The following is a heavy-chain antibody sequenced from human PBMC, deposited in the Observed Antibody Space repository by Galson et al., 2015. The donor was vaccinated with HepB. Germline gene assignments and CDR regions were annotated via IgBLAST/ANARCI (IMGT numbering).Heavy chain of an antibody. CDR2: IYPGDSDT. CDR1: GYIFSNYW. D-gene: IGHD1-26*01. Sequence: QSGAEVKKPGESLKISCKGSGYIFSNYWIVWVRQMPGKGLEFMGIIYPGDSDTKYSPSFQGQVTISADKSTSTAYLQWSSLKASDTAMYYCAKMSVGCFDYWGQGNLVPGAS. CDR3: AKMSVGCFDY. V-gene: IGHV5-51*01. J-gene: IGHJ4*02.